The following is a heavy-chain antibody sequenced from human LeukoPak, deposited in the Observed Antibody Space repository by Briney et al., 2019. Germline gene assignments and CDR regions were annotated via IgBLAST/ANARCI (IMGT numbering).Heavy chain of an antibody. CDR1: GFTFSSYG. CDR2: ISYDGSNK. Sequence: GGSLRLSCAAFGFTFSSYGMHWVRQAPGKGLEWVAVISYDGSNKYYADSVKGRFTISRDNSKNTLYLQMNSLRAEDTAVYYCAKDLTEPWYYDYVWGSYRPLDYWGQGTLVTVSS. V-gene: IGHV3-30*18. J-gene: IGHJ4*02. D-gene: IGHD3-16*02. CDR3: AKDLTEPWYYDYVWGSYRPLDY.